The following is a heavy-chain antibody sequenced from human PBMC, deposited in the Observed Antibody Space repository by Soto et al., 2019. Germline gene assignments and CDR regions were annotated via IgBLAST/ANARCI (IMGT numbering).Heavy chain of an antibody. CDR2: IIPIFGTA. CDR1: GGTFSSYA. D-gene: IGHD3-22*01. V-gene: IGHV1-69*06. Sequence: SVKVSCKASGGTFSSYAISWVRQAPGQGLEWMGGIIPIFGTANYAQKFQGRVTITADKSTSTAYMELSSLRSEDTAVYYCARDTYYYDSSRYYPPRGFDTWGQGALVTVSS. J-gene: IGHJ5*02. CDR3: ARDTYYYDSSRYYPPRGFDT.